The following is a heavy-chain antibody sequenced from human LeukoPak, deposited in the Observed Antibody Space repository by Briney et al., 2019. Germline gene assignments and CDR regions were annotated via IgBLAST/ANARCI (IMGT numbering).Heavy chain of an antibody. Sequence: SETLSLTCGVSGGYVINTNWWTWVRQPPGKGLEWIGEVHLDGRTNYNPSLESRLTMSVDVSENQVSLKLTSVTAADTAVYYCAREAGFYRHLDYSGQGTLVTVSS. CDR1: GGYVINTNW. J-gene: IGHJ4*02. D-gene: IGHD3-3*01. CDR3: AREAGFYRHLDY. CDR2: VHLDGRT. V-gene: IGHV4-4*02.